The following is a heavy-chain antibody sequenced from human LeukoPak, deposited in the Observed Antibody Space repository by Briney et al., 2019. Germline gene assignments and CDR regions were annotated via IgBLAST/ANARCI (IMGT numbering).Heavy chain of an antibody. Sequence: GASVKVSCKASGGTFSSYAISWVRQAPGQGLEWMGGIIPIFGTANYAQKFQGRVTITADKSTSTAYMELSSLRSEDTAVYYCARTLHHSLTWFGGAFDYWGQGTLVTVSS. J-gene: IGHJ4*02. V-gene: IGHV1-69*06. D-gene: IGHD3-10*01. CDR1: GGTFSSYA. CDR2: IIPIFGTA. CDR3: ARTLHHSLTWFGGAFDY.